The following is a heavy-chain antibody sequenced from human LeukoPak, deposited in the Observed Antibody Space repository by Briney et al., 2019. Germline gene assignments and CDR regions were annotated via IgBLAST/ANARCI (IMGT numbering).Heavy chain of an antibody. CDR2: IRSKANSYAT. V-gene: IGHV3-73*01. CDR1: GFTFSGSA. Sequence: GGSLKLSCAASGFTFSGSAMHWVRQASGKGLEWVGRIRSKANSYATAYAASVKGRFTISRDDSKNTAYLQMNSLKTEDTAVYYCTRHSDYSNYVVDYWGQGTLVTVSS. CDR3: TRHSDYSNYVVDY. D-gene: IGHD4-11*01. J-gene: IGHJ4*02.